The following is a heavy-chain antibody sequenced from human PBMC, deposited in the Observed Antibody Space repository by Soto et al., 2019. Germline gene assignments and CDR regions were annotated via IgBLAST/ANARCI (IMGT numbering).Heavy chain of an antibody. CDR2: INHSGST. J-gene: IGHJ5*02. CDR3: ARDLFAYYDILTGYYVGPNWFDP. CDR1: GGSFSGYY. V-gene: IGHV4-34*01. D-gene: IGHD3-9*01. Sequence: SETLSLTCAVYGGSFSGYYWSWIRQPPGKGLEWIGEINHSGSTNYNPSLKSRVTISVDTSKNQFSLKLSSVTAADTAVYYCARDLFAYYDILTGYYVGPNWFDPWGQGTLVTVSS.